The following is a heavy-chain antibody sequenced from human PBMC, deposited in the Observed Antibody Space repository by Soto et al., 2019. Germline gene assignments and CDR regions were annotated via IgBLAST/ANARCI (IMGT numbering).Heavy chain of an antibody. D-gene: IGHD3-10*01. J-gene: IGHJ4*02. CDR3: ARVYGSGSSQPPDY. V-gene: IGHV1-2*04. CDR1: GNTVPNYA. Sequence: ASVKVSCKASGNTVPNYAIHWVRQAPGQGLEWMGWINPNSGGTNYAQKFQGWVTMTRDTSISTAYMELSRLRSDDTAVYYCARVYGSGSSQPPDYWGQGTLVTVSS. CDR2: INPNSGGT.